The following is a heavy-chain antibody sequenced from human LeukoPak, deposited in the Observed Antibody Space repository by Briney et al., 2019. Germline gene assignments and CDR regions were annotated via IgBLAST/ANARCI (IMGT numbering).Heavy chain of an antibody. D-gene: IGHD3-22*01. CDR2: IIPILGIA. Sequence: SVKVSCKASGGTFSSYTITWVRQAPGQGLEWMGRIIPILGIANYAQKFQGRVTITADKSTSTAYMELSSLRSEDTAVYYCAREDYDSSGNPFDYWGQGTLVTVSS. CDR3: AREDYDSSGNPFDY. CDR1: GGTFSSYT. J-gene: IGHJ4*02. V-gene: IGHV1-69*04.